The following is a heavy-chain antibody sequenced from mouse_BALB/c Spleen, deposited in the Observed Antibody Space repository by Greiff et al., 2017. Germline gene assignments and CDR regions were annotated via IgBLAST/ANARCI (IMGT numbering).Heavy chain of an antibody. CDR1: GYAFSSSW. Sequence: QVQLKESGPELVKPGASVKISCTASGYAFSSSWMNWVKQRPGQGLEWIGRIYPGDGDTNYNGKFKGKATLTADKSSSTAYMQLSSLTSVDSAVYFCASEGYYAMDYWGQGTSVTVSS. V-gene: IGHV1-82*01. CDR2: IYPGDGDT. J-gene: IGHJ4*01. CDR3: ASEGYYAMDY.